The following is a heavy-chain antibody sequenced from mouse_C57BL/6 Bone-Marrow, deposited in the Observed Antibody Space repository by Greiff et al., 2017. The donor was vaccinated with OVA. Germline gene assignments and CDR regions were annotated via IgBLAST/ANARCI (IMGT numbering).Heavy chain of an antibody. V-gene: IGHV5-6*01. CDR1: GFTFSSYG. CDR3: ASATVAYWYFDV. J-gene: IGHJ1*03. Sequence: EVQVVESGGDLVKPGGSLKLSCAASGFTFSSYGMSWVRQTPDKRLEWVATISSGGSYTYYPDSVKGRFTISRDNAKNTLYLQMSSLKSEDTAMYYFASATVAYWYFDVWGTGTTVTVSS. CDR2: ISSGGSYT. D-gene: IGHD1-1*01.